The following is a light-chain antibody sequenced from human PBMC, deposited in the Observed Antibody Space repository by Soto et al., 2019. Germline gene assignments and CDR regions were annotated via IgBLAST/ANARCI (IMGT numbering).Light chain of an antibody. Sequence: DSQMTQYPSTLSASIGDRVTITCRVGQSISSWLAWYQQKPGKAPKLLISKASTLQSGVPPRFSGSGSGTEFALTISSLQPDDFATYYCQQYESYPMTFGGGTKVEIK. CDR1: QSISSW. CDR3: QQYESYPMT. V-gene: IGKV1-5*03. J-gene: IGKJ4*01. CDR2: KAS.